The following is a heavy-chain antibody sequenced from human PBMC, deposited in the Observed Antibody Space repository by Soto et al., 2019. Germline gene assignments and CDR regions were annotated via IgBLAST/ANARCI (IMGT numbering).Heavy chain of an antibody. CDR1: GYTFTRYA. Sequence: QVPLVQSGAEVKKPGASVKVSCKASGYTFTRYAIHWVRQAPGQRLEWMGWINAGNGHTKYSQKFAGRVLITMDTSAGTAYMDLRSLRSEDTAVYDCATPIVAFYWGQGTLVTVSS. D-gene: IGHD5-12*01. CDR2: INAGNGHT. CDR3: ATPIVAFY. V-gene: IGHV1-3*01. J-gene: IGHJ4*02.